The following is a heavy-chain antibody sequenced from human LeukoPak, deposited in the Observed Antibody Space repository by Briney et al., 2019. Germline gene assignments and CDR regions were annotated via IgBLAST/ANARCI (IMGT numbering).Heavy chain of an antibody. CDR2: INNNGGTT. J-gene: IGHJ3*02. V-gene: IGHV3-64D*06. CDR1: GFTFSIYA. Sequence: PGGSLRLSCSASGFTFSIYAMHGVRQAPGKGLEYLSGINNNGGTTNYADSVRGRFTISRDNFKNTLYLQMSSLRPEDTALYYCVKTMVTFGGIIRADAFDIWGQGTMVTVSS. D-gene: IGHD3-16*01. CDR3: VKTMVTFGGIIRADAFDI.